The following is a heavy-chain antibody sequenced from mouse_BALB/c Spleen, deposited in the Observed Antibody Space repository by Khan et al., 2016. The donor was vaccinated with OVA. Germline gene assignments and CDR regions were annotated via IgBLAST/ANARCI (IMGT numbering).Heavy chain of an antibody. CDR1: GYTFTDYG. J-gene: IGHJ4*01. D-gene: IGHD1-1*01. CDR2: ITTYSGDT. Sequence: VQLQESGPELVRPGVSVKISCKGSGYTFTDYGMHWVRQSPAQSLEWIGVITTYSGDTHYNQKFKGKATMTVDKSSSTAYMELARLTSEDSANYDCARVTLRFDYWGQGTSVTVSS. V-gene: IGHV1S137*01. CDR3: ARVTLRFDY.